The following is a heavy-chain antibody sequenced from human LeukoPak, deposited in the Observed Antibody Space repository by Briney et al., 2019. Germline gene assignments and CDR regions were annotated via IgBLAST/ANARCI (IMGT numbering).Heavy chain of an antibody. CDR3: ALSSPYSSGWYPYFQH. CDR1: GGTFSSYA. J-gene: IGHJ1*01. Sequence: SVKVSRKASGGTFSSYAISWVRQAPGQGLEWMGRIIPIFGTANYAQKFQGRVTITTDESTSTAYMELSSLRSEDTAVYYCALSSPYSSGWYPYFQHWGQGTLVTVSS. V-gene: IGHV1-69*05. D-gene: IGHD6-19*01. CDR2: IIPIFGTA.